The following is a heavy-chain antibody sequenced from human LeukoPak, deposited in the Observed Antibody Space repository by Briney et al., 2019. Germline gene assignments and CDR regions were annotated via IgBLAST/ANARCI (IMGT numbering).Heavy chain of an antibody. CDR1: GFTFSTYG. CDR3: ANGGPGVVVSYFAY. Sequence: GASLRLSCAASGFTFSTYGMTWVRQAPGKGLECVSGISASGGSTYYADSVKGRFTISRDNSKNTLYLQMNSLRAEDTAVYYCANGGPGVVVSYFAYWGQGTLVTVSS. V-gene: IGHV3-23*01. CDR2: ISASGGST. D-gene: IGHD3-22*01. J-gene: IGHJ4*02.